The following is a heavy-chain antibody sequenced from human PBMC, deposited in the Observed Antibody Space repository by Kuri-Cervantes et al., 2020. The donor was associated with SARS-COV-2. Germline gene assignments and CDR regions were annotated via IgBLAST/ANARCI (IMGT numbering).Heavy chain of an antibody. CDR3: ARDRVGVQDY. Sequence: GGSLRLSCAASGFTFSSYAMHWVRQAPGKGLEWVAVISYDGSNKYYADSVKGRFAISRDNSKNTLYLQMNSLRVEDTAMYYCARDRVGVQDYWGQGTLVTVSS. CDR1: GFTFSSYA. D-gene: IGHD2-21*01. CDR2: ISYDGSNK. J-gene: IGHJ4*02. V-gene: IGHV3-30*09.